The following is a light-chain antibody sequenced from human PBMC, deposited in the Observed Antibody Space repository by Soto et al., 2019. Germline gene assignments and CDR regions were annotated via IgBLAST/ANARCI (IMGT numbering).Light chain of an antibody. J-gene: IGKJ1*01. CDR2: ATS. Sequence: EIVLTQSPGTLSLSPGERATLSCRASQSVSSSYLAWYQQKPGQPPRLVMYATSSRATGIPARFSGSGSGTDFTLTISRPEPEDFAVYYCQQYGSSSWTFGQGTKVDNK. CDR3: QQYGSSSWT. CDR1: QSVSSSY. V-gene: IGKV3-20*01.